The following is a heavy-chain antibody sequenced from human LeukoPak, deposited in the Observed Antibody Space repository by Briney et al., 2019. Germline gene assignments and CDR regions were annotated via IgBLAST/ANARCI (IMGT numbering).Heavy chain of an antibody. V-gene: IGHV1-18*01. D-gene: IGHD3-22*01. CDR3: ARSSHYYDSTPFDP. J-gene: IGHJ5*02. CDR1: GYTFTSYG. CDR2: ISAYNGNT. Sequence: ASVKVSCKASGYTFTSYGISWVRQAPGQGLEWMGWISAYNGNTNYAQKLQGRVTMTTDTSTSTAYMELRSLRSDDTAVYYCARSSHYYDSTPFDPWGQGTLATVSS.